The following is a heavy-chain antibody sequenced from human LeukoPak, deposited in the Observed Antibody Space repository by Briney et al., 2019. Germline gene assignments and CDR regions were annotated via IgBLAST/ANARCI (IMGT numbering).Heavy chain of an antibody. CDR2: IKEDGGEK. Sequence: GGSLRLSCAASGFTFNSRWMAWVRQAPGKGLEWVANIKEDGGEKYYVDSAKGRFTISRDNPKNSLYLQMNSLRAEDTAVYYCARDIVVVVAATHGYYYYGMDVWGQGTTVTVSS. D-gene: IGHD2-15*01. CDR3: ARDIVVVVAATHGYYYYGMDV. CDR1: GFTFNSRW. J-gene: IGHJ6*02. V-gene: IGHV3-7*01.